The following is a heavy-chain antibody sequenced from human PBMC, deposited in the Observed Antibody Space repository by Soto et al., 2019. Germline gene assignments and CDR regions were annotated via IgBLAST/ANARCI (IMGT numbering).Heavy chain of an antibody. D-gene: IGHD7-27*01. CDR1: GFTFSSYA. CDR3: ARALGYAFDI. V-gene: IGHV3-64*01. CDR2: ISSNGGST. J-gene: IGHJ3*02. Sequence: EVQLVESGGGLVQPGGSLRLSCAASGFTFSSYAMHWVRQAPGKGLEYVSAISSNGGSTYYANSVKGRFTISRDNSKNTLYLQMGLLRAEDMAVYYCARALGYAFDIWGQGTMVTVSS.